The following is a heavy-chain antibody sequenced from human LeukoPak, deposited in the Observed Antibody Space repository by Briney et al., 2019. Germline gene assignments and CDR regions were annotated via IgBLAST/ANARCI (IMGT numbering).Heavy chain of an antibody. CDR2: IYYSGST. V-gene: IGHV4-59*01. D-gene: IGHD4-17*01. CDR3: ARDDYGDYFDY. J-gene: IGHJ4*02. Sequence: PSGTLSLTCAVSGGSISSYYWSWIRQPPGKGLEWIGYIYYSGSTNYNPSLKSRVTISVDTSKNQFSLKLSSVTAADTAVYYCARDDYGDYFDYWGQGTLVTVSS. CDR1: GGSISSYY.